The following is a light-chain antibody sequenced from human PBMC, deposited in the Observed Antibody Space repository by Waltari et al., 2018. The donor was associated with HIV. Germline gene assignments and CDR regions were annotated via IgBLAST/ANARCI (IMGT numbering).Light chain of an antibody. CDR2: GAY. CDR3: QQHGSSPPLT. Sequence: EIVLTQSPGTLSLSPGERATLSCRASQSVSSNDLAWYQQKPGQAPNLLIYGAYSMATGIPDRFSGSGSGTDFTLTISRLEPEDSAVYYCQQHGSSPPLTFGGGTKVEIK. CDR1: QSVSSND. J-gene: IGKJ4*01. V-gene: IGKV3-20*01.